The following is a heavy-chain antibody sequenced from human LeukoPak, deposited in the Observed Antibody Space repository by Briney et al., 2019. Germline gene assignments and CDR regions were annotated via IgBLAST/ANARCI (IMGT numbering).Heavy chain of an antibody. Sequence: GGALRLSCAASGFTFINYGMHWVRQAPGKGLEWVAVISNDGTNKYYEDSVKGRFTISRDDSKNMLYLQMSSLTVEDTAVFYCARDKSGYGMDVWGQGTTVTVSS. D-gene: IGHD1-26*01. V-gene: IGHV3-30*03. CDR2: ISNDGTNK. CDR3: ARDKSGYGMDV. CDR1: GFTFINYG. J-gene: IGHJ6*02.